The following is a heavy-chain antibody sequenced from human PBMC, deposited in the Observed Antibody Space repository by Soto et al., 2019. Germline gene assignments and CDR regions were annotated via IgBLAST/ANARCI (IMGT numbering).Heavy chain of an antibody. D-gene: IGHD3-10*01. J-gene: IGHJ4*02. V-gene: IGHV3-48*03. Sequence: PGGSLRLSCAASGFTFSSYEMNLVRQSPGKGLEWVSYISSSGSTIYYADSVKGRFTISRDNAKNSLYLQMKSLRAEDTAVYYCVSGKLEVTYRGFDYWGQGNMVAVSS. CDR3: VSGKLEVTYRGFDY. CDR2: ISSSGSTI. CDR1: GFTFSSYE.